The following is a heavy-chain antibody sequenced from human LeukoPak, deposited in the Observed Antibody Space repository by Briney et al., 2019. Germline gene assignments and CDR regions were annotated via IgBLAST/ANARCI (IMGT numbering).Heavy chain of an antibody. CDR1: GFTVSSNY. CDR3: ARGRRDCSGDCYVAFDI. D-gene: IGHD2-21*02. J-gene: IGHJ3*02. CDR2: IYSAGST. V-gene: IGHV3-53*01. Sequence: GGSLRLSCAASGFTVSSNYMSWVRQAPGKGLEWVSVIYSAGSTYYADSVKGRFTISRDKSKNTLFLQMNSLRAEDTAVYYCARGRRDCSGDCYVAFDIWGQGTMVTVSS.